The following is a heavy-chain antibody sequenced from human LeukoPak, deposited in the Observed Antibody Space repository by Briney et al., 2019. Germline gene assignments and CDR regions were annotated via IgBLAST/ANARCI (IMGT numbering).Heavy chain of an antibody. V-gene: IGHV3-30*04. CDR3: ARDGVLSY. CDR2: ISYDGSNK. J-gene: IGHJ4*02. Sequence: GGSLRLSCAASGFTFSSYAMHWVRQAPGKGLEWVAVISYDGSNKYYADSVKGRFTISRDNSKNTLYLQMNSLRAEDTAVYYCARDGVLSYWGQGTLVTVSS. D-gene: IGHD3-3*01. CDR1: GFTFSSYA.